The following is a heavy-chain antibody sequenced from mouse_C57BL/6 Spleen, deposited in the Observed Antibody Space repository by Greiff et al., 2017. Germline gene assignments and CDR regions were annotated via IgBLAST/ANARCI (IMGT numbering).Heavy chain of an antibody. Sequence: QVQLQQSGPELVKPGASVKISCKASGYAFSSSCMNWVKQRHGKGLEWIGRIYPGDGATNYNRTFKGKATMTADKSSSTAYMQLSSLTAEDSAVYFCARRYYGSICSIDDWGQGTTVTVSS. D-gene: IGHD1-1*01. CDR2: IYPGDGAT. J-gene: IGHJ4*01. CDR3: ARRYYGSICSIDD. V-gene: IGHV1-82*01. CDR1: GYAFSSSC.